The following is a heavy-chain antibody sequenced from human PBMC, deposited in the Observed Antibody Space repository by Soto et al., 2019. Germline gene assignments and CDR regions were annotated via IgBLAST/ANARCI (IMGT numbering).Heavy chain of an antibody. CDR1: GFSLSTSGVG. CDR3: AHTLTPWVVPAAKAFDY. J-gene: IGHJ4*02. V-gene: IGHV2-5*02. D-gene: IGHD2-2*01. CDR2: IYWDDDK. Sequence: SGPTLVNPTQTLTLTCTFSGFSLSTSGVGVGWIRQPPGKALEWLALIYWDDDKRYSPSLKSRLTITKDTSKNPVVLTMTNMDPVDTATYYCAHTLTPWVVPAAKAFDYWGQGTLVTVSS.